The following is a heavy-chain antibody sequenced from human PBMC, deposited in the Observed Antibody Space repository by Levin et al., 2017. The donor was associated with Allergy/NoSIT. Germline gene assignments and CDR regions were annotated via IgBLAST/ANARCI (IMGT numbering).Heavy chain of an antibody. Sequence: LSLTCVASGFTFSSYWMSWVRQAPGKGLECVAKIKPDGSEKSYVDSVKGRFAISRDNAKNSLYLQMNSLRVEDTAVYYCVRDTWGTLFDSWGQGSLLTVSS. J-gene: IGHJ4*02. D-gene: IGHD1-7*01. CDR3: VRDTWGTLFDS. V-gene: IGHV3-7*01. CDR2: IKPDGSEK. CDR1: GFTFSSYW.